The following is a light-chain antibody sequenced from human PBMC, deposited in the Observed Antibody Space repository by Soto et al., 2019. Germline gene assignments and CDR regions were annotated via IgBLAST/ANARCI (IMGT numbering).Light chain of an antibody. J-gene: IGKJ4*01. CDR1: QSIRGY. V-gene: IGKV1-39*01. CDR3: QQTYRIPLT. Sequence: DIQTTQSPSSLPAYVGRRLPLTCRASQSIRGYLNWYQHKPGTAPELLMFAASRLQTGVPLRFSGSGSGTNFTLTISNLHPEEFATYSCQQTYRIPLTFGGGTKGDIK. CDR2: AAS.